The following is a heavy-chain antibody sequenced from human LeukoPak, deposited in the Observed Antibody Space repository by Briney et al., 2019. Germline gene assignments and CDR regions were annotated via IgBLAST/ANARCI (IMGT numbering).Heavy chain of an antibody. CDR3: ARTWGSYSFDS. J-gene: IGHJ4*02. CDR1: GGSFSSEA. Sequence: ASVKVSCKAFGGSFSSEAISWVRQAPGQGLEWMGRINPNSGGKNYAQKFQDRVTMTRDTSISTAYMELSRLRSDDTAVYYCARTWGSYSFDSWGQGTLVTVSS. D-gene: IGHD3-16*01. V-gene: IGHV1-2*06. CDR2: INPNSGGK.